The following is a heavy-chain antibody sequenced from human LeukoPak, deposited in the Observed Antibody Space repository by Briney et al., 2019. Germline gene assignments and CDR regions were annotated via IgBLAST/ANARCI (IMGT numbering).Heavy chain of an antibody. D-gene: IGHD2-2*01. J-gene: IGHJ3*01. CDR1: GSISSYY. V-gene: IGHV4-4*09. CDR2: IYTSGTT. Sequence: SETLSLTCTASGSISSYYWSWIRQPPGKGLEWIGYIYTSGTTNYNPSLKSRVTISVDTSKNQFSLDLSSVTAADSAVYYCARQKCTSASCLTKNAFDVWGQGTMVTVSS. CDR3: ARQKCTSASCLTKNAFDV.